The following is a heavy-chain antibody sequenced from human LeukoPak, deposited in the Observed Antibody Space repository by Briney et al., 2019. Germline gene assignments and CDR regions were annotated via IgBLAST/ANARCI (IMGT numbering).Heavy chain of an antibody. J-gene: IGHJ4*02. Sequence: SETLSLTCTVSGGSVSTGSYYWSWIRQPAGRGLEWIGHIHTSGTMNYNASLKSRVRISVETSKNQFSLRLSSVTAADTAVYFCARGILRDYYDSSGFYHRGGVGYWGQGTLVTVSS. V-gene: IGHV4-61*09. D-gene: IGHD3-22*01. CDR1: GGSVSTGSYY. CDR2: IHTSGTM. CDR3: ARGILRDYYDSSGFYHRGGVGY.